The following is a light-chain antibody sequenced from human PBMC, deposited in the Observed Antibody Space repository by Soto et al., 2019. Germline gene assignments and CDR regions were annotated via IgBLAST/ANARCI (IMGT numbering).Light chain of an antibody. CDR2: GAS. J-gene: IGKJ1*01. CDR1: QSLSKTY. CDR3: QRYVSPPWT. Sequence: ENVLTQSPGTLSSSPGEIATLSCRASQSLSKTYLAWYQKKPGQAPRLLIDGASNRATGTPDMFSGSGSGTDFTLTISRVKPEDFAVYYCQRYVSPPWTCGQGTKVEIK. V-gene: IGKV3-20*01.